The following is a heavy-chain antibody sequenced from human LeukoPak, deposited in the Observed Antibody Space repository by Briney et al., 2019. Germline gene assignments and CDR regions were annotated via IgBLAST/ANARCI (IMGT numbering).Heavy chain of an antibody. CDR2: INHSRST. CDR3: ARGPPWYSSPGQFDY. Sequence: PSETLSLTCAVYGGSFSGYYWSWIRQPPGKGLEWIGEINHSRSTNYNPSLKSRVTISVDTSKNQFSLKLSSVTAADTAVYYCARGPPWYSSPGQFDYWGQGTLVTVSS. V-gene: IGHV4-34*01. D-gene: IGHD6-13*01. CDR1: GGSFSGYY. J-gene: IGHJ4*02.